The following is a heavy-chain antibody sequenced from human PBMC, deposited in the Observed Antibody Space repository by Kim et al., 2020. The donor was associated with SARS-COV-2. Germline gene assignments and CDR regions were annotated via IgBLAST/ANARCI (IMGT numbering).Heavy chain of an antibody. V-gene: IGHV3-33*06. Sequence: DSVKGRFTISRDNSKNTLYLQMNSLRAEDTAVYYCAKVAAAAVPTGWFDPWGQGTLVTVSS. J-gene: IGHJ5*02. CDR3: AKVAAAAVPTGWFDP. D-gene: IGHD6-13*01.